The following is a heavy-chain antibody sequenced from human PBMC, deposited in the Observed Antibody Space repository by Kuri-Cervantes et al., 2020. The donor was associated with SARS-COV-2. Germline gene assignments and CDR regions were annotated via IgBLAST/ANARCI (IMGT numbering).Heavy chain of an antibody. D-gene: IGHD2-21*02. CDR3: AKDRGQLLERGFDY. Sequence: GGSLRLSCAASGFTFSSYGMHWVRQAPGKGLEWVAFIRYDGSNKYYADSVKGRFTISRDNSKNTLYLQMNSLRPEDTAVYFCAKDRGQLLERGFDYWGQGTLVTVSS. V-gene: IGHV3-30*02. J-gene: IGHJ4*02. CDR1: GFTFSSYG. CDR2: IRYDGSNK.